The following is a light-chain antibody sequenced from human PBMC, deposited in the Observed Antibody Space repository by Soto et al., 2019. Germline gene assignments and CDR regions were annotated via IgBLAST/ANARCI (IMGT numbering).Light chain of an antibody. CDR1: QSVSSS. V-gene: IGKV3-11*01. Sequence: EVVLTQSPGTLSLSPGESATLSCRASQSVSSSIAWYQQKPGQAPRLLIFAASNRATGIPARFSGSGSETDFTLTISNLEPEDFAVYYCQQRGNWPPLTFGGGTKVEIK. CDR2: AAS. J-gene: IGKJ4*01. CDR3: QQRGNWPPLT.